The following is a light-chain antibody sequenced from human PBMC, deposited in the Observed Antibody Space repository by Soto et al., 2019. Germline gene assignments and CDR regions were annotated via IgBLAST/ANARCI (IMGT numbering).Light chain of an antibody. CDR1: SSDIGTYNF. J-gene: IGLJ3*02. V-gene: IGLV2-11*01. CDR3: CSYAVANTLV. Sequence: QSALTQPRSVSGSPGQSVTFSCIGTSSDIGTYNFVSWYQQNPGKAPKLLIYDVTKRPSGVLDRFSGSKSGNTASLTISGLQSEDEADYYCCSYAVANTLVFGGGTKLTVL. CDR2: DVT.